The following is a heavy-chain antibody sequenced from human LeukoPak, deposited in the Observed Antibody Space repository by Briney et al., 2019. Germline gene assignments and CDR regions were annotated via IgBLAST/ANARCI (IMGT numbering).Heavy chain of an antibody. CDR3: ARGRRGPLGSQWLVLETGGGYGMDA. CDR2: INPSGGST. Sequence: ASVKVSCKASGYTFTSYYMHWVRQAPGQGLEWMGIINPSGGSTSYAQKFQGRVTMTRDTSTSTVYMELSSLRSEDTAVYYCARGRRGPLGSQWLVLETGGGYGMDAWGQGTTVTVSS. J-gene: IGHJ6*02. V-gene: IGHV1-46*01. CDR1: GYTFTSYY. D-gene: IGHD6-19*01.